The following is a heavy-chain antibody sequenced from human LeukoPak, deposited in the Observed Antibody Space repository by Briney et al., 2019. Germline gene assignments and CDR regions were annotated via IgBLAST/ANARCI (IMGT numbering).Heavy chain of an antibody. CDR1: GFTFSNYW. J-gene: IGHJ4*02. CDR3: ARVGGWLPYDY. CDR2: IKQDGSDK. D-gene: IGHD6-19*01. V-gene: IGHV3-7*05. Sequence: GGSLRLSCAASGFTFSNYWMTWVRQAPGKGLEWVANIKQDGSDKYYVDSVKGRFTISRDNAKNSLYLQMNSLRAEDTAVYYCARVGGWLPYDYWGQGTLVTVSS.